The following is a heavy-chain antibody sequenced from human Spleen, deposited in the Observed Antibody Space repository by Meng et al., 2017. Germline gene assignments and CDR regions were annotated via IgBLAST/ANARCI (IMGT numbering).Heavy chain of an antibody. CDR2: VNPNSGGT. CDR3: ARGRLGTTYNWFDP. V-gene: IGHV1-2*02. J-gene: IGHJ5*02. D-gene: IGHD5-12*01. Sequence: ASVKVSCKASGYTFTGYYIHWVRQAPGQGLEWMGWVNPNSGGTNYAQKFQGRVTMTRDTSISTAYMELSRLRSDDTAVYYCARGRLGTTYNWFDPWGQGTLVTVSS. CDR1: GYTFTGYY.